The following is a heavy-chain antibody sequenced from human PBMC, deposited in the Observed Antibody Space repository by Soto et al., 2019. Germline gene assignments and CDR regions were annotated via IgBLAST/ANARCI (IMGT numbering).Heavy chain of an antibody. CDR1: GFTLSSYR. V-gene: IGHV3-7*03. J-gene: IGHJ6*02. D-gene: IGHD2-2*01. CDR2: IKEDGSEK. Sequence: GGSLRLSCAASGFTLSSYRMSWVRQAPGKGLEWVANIKEDGSEKNYVDSVKGRFTISRDNVQNSLYLQLNSLGAEDTAVYYCARDPGCSNRRDMRGYYYYGMDVWGQGTTVTVSS. CDR3: ARDPGCSNRRDMRGYYYYGMDV.